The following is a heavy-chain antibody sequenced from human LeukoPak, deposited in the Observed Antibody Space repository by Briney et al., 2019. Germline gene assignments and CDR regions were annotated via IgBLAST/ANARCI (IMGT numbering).Heavy chain of an antibody. V-gene: IGHV3-33*01. Sequence: GGSLRLSCAASGFTFSNYGMHWVRQAPGKGLDWVAVIRSDGSNKFYADSVKGRFTISRDNSKKTLFLQMSSLRADDTAVYYCARWSSRGGFDYWGQGTLVTVSS. J-gene: IGHJ4*02. CDR3: ARWSSRGGFDY. D-gene: IGHD3-16*01. CDR1: GFTFSNYG. CDR2: IRSDGSNK.